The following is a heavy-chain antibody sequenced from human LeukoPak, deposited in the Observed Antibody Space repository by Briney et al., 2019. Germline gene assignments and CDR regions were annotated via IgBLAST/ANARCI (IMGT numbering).Heavy chain of an antibody. D-gene: IGHD1-26*01. CDR1: GFSFNEYA. CDR3: ARHGSGRKYFDPLDY. V-gene: IGHV3-33*08. CDR2: IWRDGSNK. J-gene: IGHJ4*02. Sequence: GGSLRLSCAAAGFSFNEYAMHWVRQAPGKGLEWVAVIWRDGSNKYYADSVKGRSTVSRDNPKNTLNLQMDSLRVEDTAVYYCARHGSGRKYFDPLDYWGQGTLVTVSS.